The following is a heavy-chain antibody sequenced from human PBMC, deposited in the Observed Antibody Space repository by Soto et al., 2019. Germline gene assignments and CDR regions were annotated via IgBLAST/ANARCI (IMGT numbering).Heavy chain of an antibody. Sequence: GGSLRLSCAASGFTVSSNYMSWVRQAPGKGLEWVSVIYSGGSTYYADSVKGRFTISRDNSKNTLYLQMNSLRAEDTAVYYCAIELEVWSGYYSRAFDIWGQGTMVTVSS. V-gene: IGHV3-53*01. D-gene: IGHD3-3*01. CDR1: GFTVSSNY. CDR2: IYSGGST. CDR3: AIELEVWSGYYSRAFDI. J-gene: IGHJ3*02.